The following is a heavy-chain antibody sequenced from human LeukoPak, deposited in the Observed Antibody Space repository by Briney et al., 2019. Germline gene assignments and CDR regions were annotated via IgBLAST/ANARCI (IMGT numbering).Heavy chain of an antibody. D-gene: IGHD2-21*02. CDR3: AKSHHVTAIDY. CDR1: GFTFSSYN. Sequence: GGSLRLSCAASGFTFSSYNMHWVRQAPGKGLEWVSAISGSGGSTYYAGSVKGRFAISRDNSKNTLYLQMNSLRADDTAVYYCAKSHHVTAIDYWGQGTLVTVSS. V-gene: IGHV3-23*01. J-gene: IGHJ4*02. CDR2: ISGSGGST.